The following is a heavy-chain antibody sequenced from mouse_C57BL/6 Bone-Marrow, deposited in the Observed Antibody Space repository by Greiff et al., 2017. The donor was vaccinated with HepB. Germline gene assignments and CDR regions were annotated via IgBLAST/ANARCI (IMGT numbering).Heavy chain of an antibody. J-gene: IGHJ4*01. CDR3: TKDLLQYDGSSSLAMDY. V-gene: IGHV5-9-1*02. CDR2: ISSGGDDI. Sequence: EVKVVESGEGLVKPGGSLKLSCAASGFTFSSYAMSWVRQTPEKRLEWVAYISSGGDDIYYADTVKGRVTISRDNARNTLYLQMSSLKSEDTAMYYCTKDLLQYDGSSSLAMDYWGQGTSVTVSS. CDR1: GFTFSSYA. D-gene: IGHD1-1*01.